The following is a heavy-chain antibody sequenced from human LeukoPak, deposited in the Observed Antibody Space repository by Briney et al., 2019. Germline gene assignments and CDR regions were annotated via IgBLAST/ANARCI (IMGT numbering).Heavy chain of an antibody. CDR3: TGTYYYDGISHETDPFDI. CDR1: GFTFSAYD. CDR2: ISSGGTST. J-gene: IGHJ3*02. D-gene: IGHD3-22*01. V-gene: IGHV3-48*03. Sequence: GGSLRLSCLASGFTFSAYDMNWVRQAPGKGLEWVSHISSGGTSTYYADSVRGRCTVSRDNAKNSLYLEMNSPRAEDTAIYYCTGTYYYDGISHETDPFDIWGQGTMFTVSS.